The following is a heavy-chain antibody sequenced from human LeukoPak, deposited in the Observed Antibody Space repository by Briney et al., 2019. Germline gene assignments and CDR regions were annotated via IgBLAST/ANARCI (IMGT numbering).Heavy chain of an antibody. Sequence: PGGSLRLSCAASGFTFSSYSMNWVRQAPGKGLEWVSSISSSSSYIYYADSVKGRFTISRDNAKNSLYLQMNSLRAEGTAVYYCARVGLAYGGNGTHWGQGTLVTVSS. V-gene: IGHV3-21*01. CDR2: ISSSSSYI. CDR3: ARVGLAYGGNGTH. CDR1: GFTFSSYS. J-gene: IGHJ4*02. D-gene: IGHD4-23*01.